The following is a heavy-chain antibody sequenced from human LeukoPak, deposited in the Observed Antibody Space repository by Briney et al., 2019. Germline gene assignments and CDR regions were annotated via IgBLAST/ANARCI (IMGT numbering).Heavy chain of an antibody. CDR3: AKSGSSSPPSPFDY. CDR1: GFTFSSYG. Sequence: GGSLRLSCAASGFTFSSYGMHWVRQAPGKGLEWASAISGSGGSTYYADSVKGRFTISRDNSKNTLYLQMNSLRAEDTAVYYCAKSGSSSPPSPFDYWGQGNLVTVSS. D-gene: IGHD6-13*01. V-gene: IGHV3-23*01. CDR2: ISGSGGST. J-gene: IGHJ4*02.